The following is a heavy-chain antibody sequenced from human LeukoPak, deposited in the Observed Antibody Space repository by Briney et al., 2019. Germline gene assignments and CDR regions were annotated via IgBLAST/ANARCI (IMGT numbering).Heavy chain of an antibody. V-gene: IGHV4-59*01. J-gene: IGHJ6*02. CDR1: GGSISSYY. CDR3: ARENDVTGNALDV. Sequence: SETLSLTCTVSGGSISSYYWSWIRQPPGKGLEWIGYIYYSGSTNYNPSLKSRVIISVDTSKNQFSLKLSSVAAADTAVYYCARENDVTGNALDVWGQGTTVTVSS. CDR2: IYYSGST. D-gene: IGHD2-2*01.